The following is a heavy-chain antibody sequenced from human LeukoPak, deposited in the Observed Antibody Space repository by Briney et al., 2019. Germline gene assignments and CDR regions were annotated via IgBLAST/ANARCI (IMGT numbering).Heavy chain of an antibody. J-gene: IGHJ4*02. V-gene: IGHV3-23*01. CDR1: GFTFSSYA. Sequence: GGSLRLSCAASGFTFSSYAMSWVRQAPGKGLEWVSAISGSGGSTYYADSVKGRFTISRDNSKNTPYLQMNSLRAEDTAVYYCAKDPVVVVAVVLDYWGQGTLVTVSS. CDR2: ISGSGGST. D-gene: IGHD2-15*01. CDR3: AKDPVVVVAVVLDY.